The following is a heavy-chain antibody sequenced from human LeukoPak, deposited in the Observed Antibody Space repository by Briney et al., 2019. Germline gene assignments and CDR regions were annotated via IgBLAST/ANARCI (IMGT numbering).Heavy chain of an antibody. CDR3: ARDTDGSLDY. CDR1: GFTFSNSW. CDR2: IKQDASTK. Sequence: GGSLRLSCAASGFTFSNSWMAWVRQAPGKGLEWVANIKQDASTKHYADSLKGRFTISRDNPKNSLYPQMNSLRADDTAVYYCARDTDGSLDYWGQGFLVTVAS. V-gene: IGHV3-7*01. D-gene: IGHD1-26*01. J-gene: IGHJ4*02.